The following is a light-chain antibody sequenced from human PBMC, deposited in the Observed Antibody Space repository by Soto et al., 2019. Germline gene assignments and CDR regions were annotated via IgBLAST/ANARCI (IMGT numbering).Light chain of an antibody. CDR1: VGVKDY. Sequence: EIVLRQPHDSLSLSPGERATLSCRAIVGVKDYLAWYQQKPGHAPRLVMYEASNSATGIPGRFSASAYGTDFTLTISCLEPEDFAIYYCQQRSNWPPPITFGQGPRLEIK. J-gene: IGKJ5*01. V-gene: IGKV3-11*01. CDR3: QQRSNWPPPIT. CDR2: EAS.